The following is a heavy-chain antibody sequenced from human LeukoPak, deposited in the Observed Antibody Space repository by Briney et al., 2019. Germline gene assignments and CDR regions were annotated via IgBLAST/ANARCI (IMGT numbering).Heavy chain of an antibody. CDR3: AASGGPINWFDP. CDR1: GGSFSGYY. D-gene: IGHD3-10*01. Sequence: KPSETLSLTCAVYGGSFSGYYWGWIRQPPGKGLQWIGEITHNGYTNYNPALKSRVTISIDTSKNEFSIKVSSVTAADMAIYYCAASGGPINWFDPWGQGTLVTVSS. J-gene: IGHJ5*02. CDR2: ITHNGYT. V-gene: IGHV4-34*01.